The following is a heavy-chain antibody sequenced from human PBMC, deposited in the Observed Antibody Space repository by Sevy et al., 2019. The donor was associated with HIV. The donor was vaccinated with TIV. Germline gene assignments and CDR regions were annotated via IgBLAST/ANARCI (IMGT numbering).Heavy chain of an antibody. CDR1: GFTFRDAW. V-gene: IGHV3-15*01. CDR3: INNRGFCTNGVCWEYFDY. CDR2: IKSKTDGETT. Sequence: GGSLRLSCAASGFTFRDAWMTWVRQAPGKGLEWVGRIKSKTDGETTDYATPVKGRFTISRDDYKNTLYLQMNSLKTEDTALYYCINNRGFCTNGVCWEYFDYWGQGTLVTVSS. D-gene: IGHD2-8*01. J-gene: IGHJ4*02.